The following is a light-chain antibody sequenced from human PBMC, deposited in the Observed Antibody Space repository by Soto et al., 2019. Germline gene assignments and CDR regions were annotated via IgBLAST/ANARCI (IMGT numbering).Light chain of an antibody. J-gene: IGKJ1*01. V-gene: IGKV1-5*01. CDR2: DSS. CDR3: QQYHSYSRT. Sequence: DIHMAQSASTLSVSLVDRVTITCRASLTISSWVACYQHKPGKAPKLLIYDSSSLESGVPSRFSGSGSGTEFTLTLSTLQPDDFATSYCQQYHSYSRTFGQGTKVDIK. CDR1: LTISSW.